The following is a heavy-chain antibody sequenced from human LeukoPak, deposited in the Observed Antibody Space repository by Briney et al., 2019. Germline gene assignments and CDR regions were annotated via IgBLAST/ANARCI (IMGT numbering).Heavy chain of an antibody. J-gene: IGHJ4*02. CDR1: GYTFTGYY. Sequence: GASVKVSCKASGYTFTGYYMHWVRQAPGQGLEWMGWINPNSGGTNYAQNFQGRVTMTRDTSISTAYMDLNRLTSDDTAVYYCARTYHDILTGYYSRLGYWGQGTLVTVSS. D-gene: IGHD3-9*01. V-gene: IGHV1-2*02. CDR2: INPNSGGT. CDR3: ARTYHDILTGYYSRLGY.